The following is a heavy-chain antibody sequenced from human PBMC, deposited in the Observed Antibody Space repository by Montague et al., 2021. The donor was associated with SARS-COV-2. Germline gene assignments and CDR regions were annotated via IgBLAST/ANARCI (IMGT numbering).Heavy chain of an antibody. CDR1: GDSVSSNSAT. Sequence: YAISGDSVSSNSATWNWVRQSPSRGLEWLGRTYYRSKWYNDYAVSVRGRVTINPDTSKNQFSLQLNSVTPEDTAIYHCTSGREGNYNVMDVWGQGTTVTVSS. D-gene: IGHD1-1*01. CDR2: TYYRSKWYN. CDR3: TSGREGNYNVMDV. J-gene: IGHJ6*02. V-gene: IGHV6-1*01.